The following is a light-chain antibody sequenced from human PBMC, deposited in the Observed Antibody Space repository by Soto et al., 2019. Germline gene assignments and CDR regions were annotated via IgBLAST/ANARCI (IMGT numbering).Light chain of an antibody. CDR3: QQRSNSPPWIT. V-gene: IGKV3-11*01. J-gene: IGKJ5*01. CDR2: DAF. Sequence: EIVLTQSPAPLSLSPGERATLSCRASQSVSIYLAWYQQKPGQAPRLLIYDAFNRATGIPAKFSGSGSGTDFTLTISSLEPEDSAVYFCQQRSNSPPWITFGQGTRLEIK. CDR1: QSVSIY.